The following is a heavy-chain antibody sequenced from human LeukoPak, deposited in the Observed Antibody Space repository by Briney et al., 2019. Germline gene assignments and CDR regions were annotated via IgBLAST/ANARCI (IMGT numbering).Heavy chain of an antibody. J-gene: IGHJ4*02. Sequence: GGSLRLSCAASGFTSSSYAMHWVRQAPGKGLEWVAVISYDGSNKYYADSVKGRFTISRDNSKNTLYLQMNSLRAEDTAVYYCARDPGYSFDYWGQGTLVTVSS. CDR2: ISYDGSNK. CDR3: ARDPGYSFDY. CDR1: GFTSSSYA. D-gene: IGHD2-21*01. V-gene: IGHV3-30-3*01.